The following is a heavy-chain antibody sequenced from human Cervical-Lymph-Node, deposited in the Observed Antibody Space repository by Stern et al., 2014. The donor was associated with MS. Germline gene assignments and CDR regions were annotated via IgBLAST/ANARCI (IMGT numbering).Heavy chain of an antibody. Sequence: EVQLVQSGGGLVKPGGSLRLSCAASGFTFSSYSMNWVRQAPGKGLEWVSSISSSSSYIYYADSVKGRFTISRDNAKNSLYLQMNSLRAEDTAVYYCARGYYDFWSGYIPAYYYGMDVWGQGTTVTVSS. CDR2: ISSSSSYI. CDR3: ARGYYDFWSGYIPAYYYGMDV. J-gene: IGHJ6*02. CDR1: GFTFSSYS. V-gene: IGHV3-21*01. D-gene: IGHD3-3*01.